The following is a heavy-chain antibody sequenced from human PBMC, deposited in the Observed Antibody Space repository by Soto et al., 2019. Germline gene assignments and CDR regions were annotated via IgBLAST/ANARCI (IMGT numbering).Heavy chain of an antibody. D-gene: IGHD3-22*01. CDR3: TTEYRVFPANQYYYDSSGYYYHFFD. CDR2: IKSKTDGGTT. V-gene: IGHV3-15*01. CDR1: GFTFSNAW. Sequence: GGSLRLSCAASGFTFSNAWMSWVRQAPGKGLEWVGRIKSKTDGGTTDYAAPVKGRFTISRDDSKNTLYLHMNSLKTEDSAVYYCTTEYRVFPANQYYYDSSGYYYHFFDWGQGTLVTVSS. J-gene: IGHJ4*02.